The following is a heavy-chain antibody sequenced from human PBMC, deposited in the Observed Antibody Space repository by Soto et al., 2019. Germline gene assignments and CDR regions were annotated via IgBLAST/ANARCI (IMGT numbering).Heavy chain of an antibody. CDR1: GYSFTSYW. J-gene: IGHJ4*02. V-gene: IGHV5-10-1*01. CDR3: ARHIAARPLLVY. Sequence: GESLKISCKGSGYSFTSYWISWVRQMPGKGLVWMGRIDPSDSYTNYSPSFQGHVTISADKSISTAYLQWSSLKASDTAMYYCARHIAARPLLVYWGQGTLVTVSS. CDR2: IDPSDSYT. D-gene: IGHD6-6*01.